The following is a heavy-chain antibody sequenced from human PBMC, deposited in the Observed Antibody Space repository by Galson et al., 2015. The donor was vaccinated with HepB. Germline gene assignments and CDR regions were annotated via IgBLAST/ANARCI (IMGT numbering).Heavy chain of an antibody. CDR3: ARAALTDIVATTTDY. Sequence: SLRLSCAASGFTFGSYWMHWVRQAPGKGLVWVSRINGDGSSTNYADSVKGRFTISRDNAKNTLYLQMNSLRAEDTAVYYCARAALTDIVATTTDYWGQGTLVTVSS. V-gene: IGHV3-74*01. CDR1: GFTFGSYW. CDR2: INGDGSST. D-gene: IGHD5-12*01. J-gene: IGHJ4*02.